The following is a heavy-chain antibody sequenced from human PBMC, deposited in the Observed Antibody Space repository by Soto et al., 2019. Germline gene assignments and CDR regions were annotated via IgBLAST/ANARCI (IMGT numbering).Heavy chain of an antibody. J-gene: IGHJ4*02. CDR2: ISAYNGNT. D-gene: IGHD3-10*01. CDR1: GYTFTSYG. V-gene: IGHV1-18*01. Sequence: QVQLVQSGAEVKKPGASVKVSCKASGYTFTSYGISWVRQAPGQGLEWMGWISAYNGNTNYAQKLQGRVTMTTDTSTSTADMELRSLRSDDTAVYYCARAIVDYGSGSYNFDYWGQGTLVTVSS. CDR3: ARAIVDYGSGSYNFDY.